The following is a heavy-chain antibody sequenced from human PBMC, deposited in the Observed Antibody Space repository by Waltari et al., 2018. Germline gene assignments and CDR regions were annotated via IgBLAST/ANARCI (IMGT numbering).Heavy chain of an antibody. CDR3: AHMVRYCSSNTCPNWFDP. D-gene: IGHD2-2*01. CDR2: ISWNDDK. J-gene: IGHJ5*02. V-gene: IGHV2-5*01. Sequence: QITLKESGPTLVKPTQTLTLTCTFSGFSLSTSGVGVGWIRQPPGKALAWLALISWNDDKRYSPSLKSRLTLTKDTSKNQVVRTMTNMDTVDTATYYGAHMVRYCSSNTCPNWFDPWGQGTLVTVSS. CDR1: GFSLSTSGVG.